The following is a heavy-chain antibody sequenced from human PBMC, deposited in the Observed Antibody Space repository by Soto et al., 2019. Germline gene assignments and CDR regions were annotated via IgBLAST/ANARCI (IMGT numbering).Heavy chain of an antibody. J-gene: IGHJ4*02. V-gene: IGHV4-39*01. CDR1: GGSISIGTYY. D-gene: IGHD3-10*01. CDR2: VYYSGST. Sequence: QMQLQESGPGLVKPSETLSLTCTVSGGSISIGTYYWGWIRQPPGKGLEWIATVYYSGSTYYSPSLITRVTTSVDTSKNQFFLNLNSLAAADTAVYYCAGGPQHGSGALAIEYWGQGILVTVSS. CDR3: AGGPQHGSGALAIEY.